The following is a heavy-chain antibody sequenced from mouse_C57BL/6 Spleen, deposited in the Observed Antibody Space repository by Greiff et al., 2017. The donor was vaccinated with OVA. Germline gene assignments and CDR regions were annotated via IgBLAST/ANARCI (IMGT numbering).Heavy chain of an antibody. Sequence: VQLQQPGTELVKPGASVKLSCKASGYTFTSYWMHWVKQRPGQGLEWIGNINPSNGGTNYNEKFKGKATLTVDKSSSTAYMQLSSLTSEDSAVYCCARAQQLRFPLDYWGKGTTLTVSS. CDR3: ARAQQLRFPLDY. CDR2: INPSNGGT. V-gene: IGHV1-53*01. CDR1: GYTFTSYW. J-gene: IGHJ2*01. D-gene: IGHD3-2*02.